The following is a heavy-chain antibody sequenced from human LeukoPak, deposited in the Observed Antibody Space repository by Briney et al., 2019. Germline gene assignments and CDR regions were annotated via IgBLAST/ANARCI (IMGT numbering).Heavy chain of an antibody. CDR3: ARGGTVTAPVS. J-gene: IGHJ3*01. CDR1: GFTFSSYS. V-gene: IGHV3-21*01. Sequence: PGGSLRLSCAASGFTFSSYSMNWVRQAPGKGLEWVSSISSSSSYIYYADSVKGRFTISRDNAKNSLYLQMNSLRAEDTPVYDCARGGTVTAPVSWGQGTMVTVSS. D-gene: IGHD4-17*01. CDR2: ISSSSSYI.